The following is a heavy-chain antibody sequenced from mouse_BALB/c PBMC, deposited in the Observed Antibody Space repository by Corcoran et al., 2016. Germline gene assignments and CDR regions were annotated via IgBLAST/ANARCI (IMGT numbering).Heavy chain of an antibody. Sequence: EVQLQQSGAELVKPGASVQLSCTASGFNIKDTYMHWVKQRPEQGLEWIGRIDPANGNTKYDPKFQGKATIPADTSSNTAYLQLSSLTSEDTAVYYCANWDWYVDVWGAGTTVTVSS. CDR2: IDPANGNT. J-gene: IGHJ1*01. CDR1: GFNIKDTY. CDR3: ANWDWYVDV. V-gene: IGHV14-3*02. D-gene: IGHD4-1*01.